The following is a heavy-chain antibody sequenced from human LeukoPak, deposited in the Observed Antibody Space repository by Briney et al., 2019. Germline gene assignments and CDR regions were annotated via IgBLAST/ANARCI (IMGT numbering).Heavy chain of an antibody. CDR1: GFTFSSYE. CDR2: ISSSGSTI. Sequence: GGSLRLSCAASGFTFSSYEMNWVRQAPGKGLEWVSYISSSGSTIYYADSVKGRFTISRDNAKNSLYLQVNSLRAEDTAVYYCARATNHGSYYDYVWGSHAGYFDYWGQGTLVTVSS. V-gene: IGHV3-48*03. CDR3: ARATNHGSYYDYVWGSHAGYFDY. D-gene: IGHD3-16*01. J-gene: IGHJ4*02.